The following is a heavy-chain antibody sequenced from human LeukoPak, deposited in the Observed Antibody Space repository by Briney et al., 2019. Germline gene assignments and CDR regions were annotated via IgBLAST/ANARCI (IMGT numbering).Heavy chain of an antibody. CDR2: MNPNSGNT. CDR3: ARDFPQTYYDFWSGYGYGMDV. J-gene: IGHJ6*02. V-gene: IGHV1-8*01. CDR1: GYTFTSYD. D-gene: IGHD3-3*01. Sequence: ASVKVSCKASGYTFTSYDINWVRQATGQGLEWMGWMNPNSGNTGYAQKLQGRVTMTTDTSTSTAYMELRSLRSDDTAVYYCARDFPQTYYDFWSGYGYGMDVWGQGTTVTVSS.